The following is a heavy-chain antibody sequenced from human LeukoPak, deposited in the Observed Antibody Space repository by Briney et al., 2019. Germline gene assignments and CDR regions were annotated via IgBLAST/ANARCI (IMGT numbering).Heavy chain of an antibody. V-gene: IGHV1-2*02. J-gene: IGHJ4*02. Sequence: GASVKVSCKASGYTFTGYYMHWVRQAPGQGLEWMGWINPNSGGTNYAQKFQGRVTMTRDTSISTAYMELSRLRSDDTAVYYCARELGSSGYTFDYWGQGTLVTVSS. CDR3: ARELGSSGYTFDY. D-gene: IGHD3-22*01. CDR2: INPNSGGT. CDR1: GYTFTGYY.